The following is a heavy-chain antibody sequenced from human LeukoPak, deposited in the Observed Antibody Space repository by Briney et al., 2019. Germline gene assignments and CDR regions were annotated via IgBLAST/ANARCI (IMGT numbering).Heavy chain of an antibody. CDR1: GGSISSYY. CDR2: IYYSGST. D-gene: IGHD3-10*01. CDR3: ARLELYYYSGMDV. J-gene: IGHJ6*02. V-gene: IGHV4-59*08. Sequence: PSETLSLTCTVSGGSISSYYWSWIRQPPGKGLEWIGYIYYSGSTNYNPSLKSRVTISVDTSKNQFSLKLSSVTAADTAVYYCARLELYYYSGMDVWGQGTTVTVSS.